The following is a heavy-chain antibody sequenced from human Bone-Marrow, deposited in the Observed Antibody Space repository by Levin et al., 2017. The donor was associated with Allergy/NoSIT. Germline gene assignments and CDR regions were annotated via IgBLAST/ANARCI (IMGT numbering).Heavy chain of an antibody. CDR3: AKGDEVGAVAGAVDY. CDR1: GFTFDDHA. CDR2: ISWSGGRT. Sequence: HPGGSLRLSCAASGFTFDDHAMHWVRQAPGKGLEWVSGISWSGGRTGYADSVKGRFTISRDNAKNSLYLQMSSLRAEDTAFYFCAKGDEVGAVAGAVDYWGQGTLVIVSS. V-gene: IGHV3-9*01. D-gene: IGHD6-19*01. J-gene: IGHJ4*02.